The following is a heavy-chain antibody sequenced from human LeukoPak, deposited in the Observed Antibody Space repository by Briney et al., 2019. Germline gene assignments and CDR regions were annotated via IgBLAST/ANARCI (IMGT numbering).Heavy chain of an antibody. CDR1: GGSFRDYY. J-gene: IGHJ5*02. D-gene: IGHD2-2*02. Sequence: SETLSLTCAVYGGSFRDYYWSWIRQPPGKGLEWIGEINHDGTTNSNPSLKSRVIISVDASKSQFFLTLTPVTAADTAVYYCAREGAYTNFVNRFDAWGQGTLVTVSS. V-gene: IGHV4-34*01. CDR3: AREGAYTNFVNRFDA. CDR2: INHDGTT.